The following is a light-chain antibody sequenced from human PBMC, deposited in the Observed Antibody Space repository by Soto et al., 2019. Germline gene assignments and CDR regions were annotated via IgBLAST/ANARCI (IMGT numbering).Light chain of an antibody. CDR2: GAS. CDR3: QQYGGSPPYT. Sequence: EIVLTQSPGTLSLSPGERATLSCRASQSVSSSYLAGYQQTPGQAPRLLIYGASSRATGVPGSSGSSGSGTDFTLTISRLEAEAFAAYYCQQYGGSPPYTFGQGTKLEIK. V-gene: IGKV3-20*01. J-gene: IGKJ2*01. CDR1: QSVSSSY.